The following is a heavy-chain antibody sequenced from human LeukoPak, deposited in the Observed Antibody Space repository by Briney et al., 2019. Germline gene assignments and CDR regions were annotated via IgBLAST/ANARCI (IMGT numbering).Heavy chain of an antibody. CDR3: ARRLSTRSYYLDD. J-gene: IGHJ4*02. D-gene: IGHD2/OR15-2a*01. CDR1: GFTFSSSA. Sequence: GSLRLSCAASGFTFSSSAMSCIRQAPGKGLEWIGDIYYSGTTNYNPSLKSRVTMSVDTSKNQFSLKLNSATAADTAVYYCARRLSTRSYYLDDWGQGTLVTVSS. V-gene: IGHV4-59*04. CDR2: IYYSGTT.